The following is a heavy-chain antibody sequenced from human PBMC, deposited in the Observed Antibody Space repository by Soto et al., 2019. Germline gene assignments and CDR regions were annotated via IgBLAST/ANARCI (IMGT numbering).Heavy chain of an antibody. V-gene: IGHV3-48*01. CDR1: GFTFSSYS. CDR3: AREWTDIVVVVATDDAFDI. D-gene: IGHD2-15*01. CDR2: ISSSSSTI. Sequence: GRSLRLSCAASGFTFSSYSMNWVRQAPGKGLEWVSYISSSSSTIYYADSVKGRFTISRDNAKNSLYLQMNSLRAEDTAVYYCAREWTDIVVVVATDDAFDIWGQGTMVTLSS. J-gene: IGHJ3*02.